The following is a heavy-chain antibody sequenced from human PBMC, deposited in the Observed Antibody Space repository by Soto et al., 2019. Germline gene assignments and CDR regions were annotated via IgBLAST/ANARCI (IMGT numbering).Heavy chain of an antibody. J-gene: IGHJ3*02. CDR1: GVTFSSYA. V-gene: IGHV1-69*13. D-gene: IGHD3-3*01. CDR3: AREKGDGYNFWSDAFDI. CDR2: IIPIFGTA. Sequence: GSSVKVSCKASGVTFSSYAISWVRQAPGQGLEWMGGIIPIFGTANYAQKFQGRVTITADESTSTAYMELSSLRSEDTAVYYCAREKGDGYNFWSDAFDIWGQGTMVTVSS.